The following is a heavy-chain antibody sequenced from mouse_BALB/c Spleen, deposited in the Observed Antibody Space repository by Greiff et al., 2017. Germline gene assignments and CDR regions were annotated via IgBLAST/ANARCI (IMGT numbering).Heavy chain of an antibody. D-gene: IGHD1-1*01. CDR3: ARFTTVNYFDY. Sequence: EVKLMESGPGLVKPSQSLSLTCTVTGYSITSDYAWNWIRQFPGNKLEWMGYISYSGSTSYNPSLKSRISITRDTSKNQFFLQLNSVTTEDTATYYCARFTTVNYFDYWGQGTTLTVSS. CDR2: ISYSGST. J-gene: IGHJ2*01. CDR1: GYSITSDYA. V-gene: IGHV3-2*02.